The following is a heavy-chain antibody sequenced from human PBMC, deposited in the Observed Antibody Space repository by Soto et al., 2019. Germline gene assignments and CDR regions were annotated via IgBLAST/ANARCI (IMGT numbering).Heavy chain of an antibody. CDR2: IYYSGGT. V-gene: IGHV4-59*08. D-gene: IGHD3-9*01. J-gene: IGHJ6*02. Sequence: SETLSLTCTVSGGSISTYYWSWIRQPPGKGLEWIGYIYYSGGTNYNPSLKSRVTISVDTSKNQFSLKLTSVTAADTAVYYCARVGAYYDILTGPRDVWGQGTTVTVSS. CDR1: GGSISTYY. CDR3: ARVGAYYDILTGPRDV.